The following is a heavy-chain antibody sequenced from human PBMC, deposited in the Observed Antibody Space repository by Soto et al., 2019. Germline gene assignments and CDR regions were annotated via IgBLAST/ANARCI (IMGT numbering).Heavy chain of an antibody. V-gene: IGHV1-2*04. J-gene: IGHJ3*02. CDR1: GYTFTGYY. Sequence: ASVKVSCKASGYTFTGYYMHWVRQAPGQGLEWMGWINPNSGGTNYAQKFQGWVTMTRDTSISTAYMELSRLRSDDTAVYYCARDGRDGNRVAFDIWGQGTMVIVSS. D-gene: IGHD1-26*01. CDR3: ARDGRDGNRVAFDI. CDR2: INPNSGGT.